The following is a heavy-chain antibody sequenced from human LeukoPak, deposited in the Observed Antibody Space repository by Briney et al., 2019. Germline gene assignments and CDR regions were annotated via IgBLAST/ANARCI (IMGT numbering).Heavy chain of an antibody. CDR1: GVTFSDPY. D-gene: IGHD5-18*01. Sequence: PGGSLRLSCEASGVTFSDPYMSWIRQAPGKGLECLSYISGSGTDINYADSVRGRFTISRDNAKNLLYLQMNDLRVEDTAVYYCARTARHLDYWGQGTLVTVSS. CDR2: ISGSGTDI. V-gene: IGHV3-11*04. CDR3: ARTARHLDY. J-gene: IGHJ4*02.